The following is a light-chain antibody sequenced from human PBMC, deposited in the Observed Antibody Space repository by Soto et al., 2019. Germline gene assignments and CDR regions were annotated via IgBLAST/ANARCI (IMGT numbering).Light chain of an antibody. CDR3: QQYINGYT. CDR1: QSVSSS. J-gene: IGKJ2*01. V-gene: IGKV3-15*01. CDR2: SAS. Sequence: EVVMTQSPATLSVFPGERVTLSCRASQSVSSSLAWDQQKPGQAPRLLIYSASPRATGIPARFSGSGSGTEFTLTISSLESEDFAVYYCQQYINGYTFGQGTKLEIK.